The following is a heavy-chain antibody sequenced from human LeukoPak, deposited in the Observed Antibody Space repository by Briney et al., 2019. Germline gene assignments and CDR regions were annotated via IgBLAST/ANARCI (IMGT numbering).Heavy chain of an antibody. Sequence: PGGSLRLSCAASGFTFSGSAIHWVRQSSGKGLEWVGQIDKKDKGYATATAYAASVKGRFTISRDDSINTAYLQMKSLKTEDTALYYCTRDSGTYSWFDPWGQGTLVTVFS. CDR3: TRDSGTYSWFDP. V-gene: IGHV3-73*01. J-gene: IGHJ5*02. CDR2: IDKKDKGYATAT. CDR1: GFTFSGSA. D-gene: IGHD1-26*01.